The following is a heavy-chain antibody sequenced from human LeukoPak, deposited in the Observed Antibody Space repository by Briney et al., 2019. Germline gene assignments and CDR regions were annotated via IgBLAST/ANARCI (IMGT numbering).Heavy chain of an antibody. J-gene: IGHJ4*02. V-gene: IGHV1-18*01. CDR2: INPYNGNT. CDR1: GYTFTTYG. D-gene: IGHD3-3*01. Sequence: ASGKVSCKASGYTFTTYGISWVRQAPGQGLEWMGWINPYNGNTDYGQKFQGRLTMPTHTTKSTAYMELRSLRSDDTAVYYCARELYGRFEYWGQGTLVTVSS. CDR3: ARELYGRFEY.